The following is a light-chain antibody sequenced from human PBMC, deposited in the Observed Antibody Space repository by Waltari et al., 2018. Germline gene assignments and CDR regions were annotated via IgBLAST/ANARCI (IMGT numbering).Light chain of an antibody. CDR2: AAS. J-gene: IGKJ4*01. V-gene: IGKV1-39*01. CDR1: QSISNY. CDR3: QQTYSTPPT. Sequence: DIQLTQSPSSLSAPVGDRVPITCRASQSISNYVNWYQQKPGKAPKLLIYAASSLQSGVPSRFSGSGSGTDFTLTISSLQPEDFATYYCQQTYSTPPTFGGGTKVEIK.